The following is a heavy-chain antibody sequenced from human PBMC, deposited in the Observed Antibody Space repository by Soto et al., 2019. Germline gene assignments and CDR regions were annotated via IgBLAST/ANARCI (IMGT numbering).Heavy chain of an antibody. J-gene: IGHJ6*03. CDR3: ARLVAARPVYYYYYMDV. CDR2: INHSGST. D-gene: IGHD6-6*01. V-gene: IGHV4-34*01. CDR1: GGSFSGYY. Sequence: SETLSLTCAVYGGSFSGYYWSWIRQPRGKGLEWIGEINHSGSTNYNPSLKSRVTISVDTSKNQFSLKLSSVTAADTAVYYCARLVAARPVYYYYYMDVWGKGTTVTVSS.